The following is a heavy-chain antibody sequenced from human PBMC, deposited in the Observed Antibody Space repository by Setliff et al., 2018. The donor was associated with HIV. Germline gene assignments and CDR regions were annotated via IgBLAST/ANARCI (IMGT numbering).Heavy chain of an antibody. J-gene: IGHJ5*02. CDR1: GGTFSSYA. Sequence: SVKVSCKASGGTFSSYAISWVRQAPGQGLEWMGGIIPIFGTANYAQKFQGRVTITADESTSTAYMELSSLRSKDTAVYYCARDRYSSGWSWFDPWGQGTLVTVSS. V-gene: IGHV1-69*13. CDR3: ARDRYSSGWSWFDP. D-gene: IGHD6-19*01. CDR2: IIPIFGTA.